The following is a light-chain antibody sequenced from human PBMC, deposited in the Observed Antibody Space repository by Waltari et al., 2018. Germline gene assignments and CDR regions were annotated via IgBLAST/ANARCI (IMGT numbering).Light chain of an antibody. CDR1: SSDVGAYNF. Sequence: QSALTQPPSASGSPGQSITISCTGTSSDVGAYNFVPWYQQHPGKAPKRIIFDVIKRPSGVPDRFSGSKSGNTASLTVSGLQAEDEADYYCNSYAGGDILYVFGTGTRVTVL. CDR2: DVI. J-gene: IGLJ1*01. V-gene: IGLV2-8*01. CDR3: NSYAGGDILYV.